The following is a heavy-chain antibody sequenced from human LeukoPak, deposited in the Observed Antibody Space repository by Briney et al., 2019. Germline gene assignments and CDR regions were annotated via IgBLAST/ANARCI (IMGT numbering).Heavy chain of an antibody. V-gene: IGHV1-18*01. D-gene: IGHD3-22*01. CDR3: ASRVPGGYSFDF. Sequence: ASVKVSCKASGCTFTSYGISWVRQAPGQGLEWMGWISAYNGNTNYAQKLQGRVTMTTDTSTSTAYMELRSLRSDDTAVYYCASRVPGGYSFDFWGQGTLVTVSS. CDR1: GCTFTSYG. CDR2: ISAYNGNT. J-gene: IGHJ4*02.